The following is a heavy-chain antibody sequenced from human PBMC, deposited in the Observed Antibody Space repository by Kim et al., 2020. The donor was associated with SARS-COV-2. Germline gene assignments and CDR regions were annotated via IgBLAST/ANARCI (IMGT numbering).Heavy chain of an antibody. CDR1: GFTFSSYG. Sequence: GGSLRLSCAASGFTFSSYGMHWVRQAPGKGLEWVAVIWYDGSNKYYADSVKGRFTISRDNSKNTLYLQMNSLRAEDTAVYYCARSGYSSGWYYFDYWGQGNLVTVSS. J-gene: IGHJ4*02. CDR3: ARSGYSSGWYYFDY. D-gene: IGHD6-19*01. CDR2: IWYDGSNK. V-gene: IGHV3-33*01.